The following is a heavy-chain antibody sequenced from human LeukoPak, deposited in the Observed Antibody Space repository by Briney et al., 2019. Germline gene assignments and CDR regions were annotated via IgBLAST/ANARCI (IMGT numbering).Heavy chain of an antibody. Sequence: SETLSLTCTVSGGSISSYYWSWIRQPPGKGLEWIGYIYYSGSTNYNPSLKSRVTISVDTSKNQFSLKLSSVTAADTAVYYCARVYSSSWYSGAFDIWGQGTMVTVSS. CDR1: GGSISSYY. CDR3: ARVYSSSWYSGAFDI. V-gene: IGHV4-59*01. CDR2: IYYSGST. D-gene: IGHD6-13*01. J-gene: IGHJ3*02.